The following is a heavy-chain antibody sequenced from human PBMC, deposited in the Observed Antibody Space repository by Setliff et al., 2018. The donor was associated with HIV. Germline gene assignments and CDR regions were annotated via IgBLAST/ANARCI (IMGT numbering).Heavy chain of an antibody. D-gene: IGHD5-18*01. CDR1: EFTFNIYA. J-gene: IGHJ4*02. V-gene: IGHV3-72*01. Sequence: GGSLRLSCAASEFTFNIYAMSWVRQAPGKGLEWVGRTTNKADSYNTNYAASVKGRFTIARDDSKKSLYLQMNSLKIEDTAVYYCARTLPQYTNLFDYWGQGTLVTVSS. CDR3: ARTLPQYTNLFDY. CDR2: TTNKADSYNT.